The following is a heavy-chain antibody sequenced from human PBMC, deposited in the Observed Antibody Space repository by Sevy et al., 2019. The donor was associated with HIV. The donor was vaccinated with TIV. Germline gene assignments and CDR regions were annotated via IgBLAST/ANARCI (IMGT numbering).Heavy chain of an antibody. D-gene: IGHD6-6*01. J-gene: IGHJ4*02. CDR3: AKDHIAARRFFDY. CDR2: ISGSGGST. CDR1: GFTFSSYA. Sequence: GGSLRLSCAASGFTFSSYAMSWVRQAPGKGLEWVSAISGSGGSTYYADSVKGRFTISRDNSKNTLYLQMNSLRAEDTAVYYCAKDHIAARRFFDYWGQRTLVTVSS. V-gene: IGHV3-23*01.